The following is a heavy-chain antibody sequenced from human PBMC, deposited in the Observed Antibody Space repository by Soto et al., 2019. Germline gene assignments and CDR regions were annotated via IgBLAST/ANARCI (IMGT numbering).Heavy chain of an antibody. CDR3: ARYLGNSFAMDV. D-gene: IGHD3-16*01. Sequence: GESLKISCKGSGYSFTTSWIGWVRQMPGKGLEWLGIIHPDDSATRYSPSFQGQVIISVDKSISTAYLQWSSLKASDTAMIYCARYLGNSFAMDVWGQGTTVTVSS. CDR1: GYSFTTSW. CDR2: IHPDDSAT. J-gene: IGHJ6*02. V-gene: IGHV5-51*01.